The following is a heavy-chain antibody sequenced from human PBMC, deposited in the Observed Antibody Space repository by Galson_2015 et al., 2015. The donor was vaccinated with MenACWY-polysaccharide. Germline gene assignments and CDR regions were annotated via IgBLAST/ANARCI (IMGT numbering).Heavy chain of an antibody. D-gene: IGHD2-2*02. CDR1: GFTFSRYW. Sequence: SLRLSCAASGFTFSRYWMHWVRHAPGKGLVWVSVINSDGSRTTDADSVKGRFTTSRDNAKNTLYLQMNSLRAEDTAVYYCWVYCTRSSCYTGIPSGGHGTLVTVSS. J-gene: IGHJ4*01. CDR2: INSDGSRT. CDR3: WVYCTRSSCYTGIPS. V-gene: IGHV3-74*01.